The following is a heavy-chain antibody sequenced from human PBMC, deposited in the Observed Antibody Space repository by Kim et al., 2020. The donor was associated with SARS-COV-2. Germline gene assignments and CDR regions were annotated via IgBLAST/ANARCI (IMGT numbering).Heavy chain of an antibody. D-gene: IGHD2-15*01. CDR2: NT. V-gene: IGHV1-3*01. J-gene: IGHJ3*02. Sequence: NTKYSQKFQGRVTITRDTSASTAYMELSSLRSEDTAVYYCARGSGSGNDIWGQGTMVTVSS. CDR3: ARGSGSGNDI.